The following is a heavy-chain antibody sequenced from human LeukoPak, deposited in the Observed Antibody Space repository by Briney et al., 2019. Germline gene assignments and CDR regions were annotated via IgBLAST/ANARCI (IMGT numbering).Heavy chain of an antibody. J-gene: IGHJ4*02. CDR2: ISSSGSTI. Sequence: GGSLRLSCAASGFTFSSYEMNWVRQAPGKGLEWVSYISSSGSTIYYADSVKGRFTISRDNAKNSLYLQMNSLRAEDTAVYYCVREPRDGPAYYFDHWGQGTLVTVSS. D-gene: IGHD1-14*01. V-gene: IGHV3-48*03. CDR1: GFTFSSYE. CDR3: VREPRDGPAYYFDH.